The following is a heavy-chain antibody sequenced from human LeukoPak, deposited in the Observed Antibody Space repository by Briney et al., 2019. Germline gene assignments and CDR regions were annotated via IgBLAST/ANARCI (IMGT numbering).Heavy chain of an antibody. D-gene: IGHD3-22*01. CDR1: GGSISGYY. Sequence: SETLSLTCSVSGGSISGYYWSWIRQPPGKGLEWIGYIYNSGSTNYNPSLKGRVTISVDTSKNQFSLMLSSVTAADTAVYYCARCRSYDSSGYCDAVDIWGQGTMVTVSS. J-gene: IGHJ3*02. V-gene: IGHV4-59*01. CDR2: IYNSGST. CDR3: ARCRSYDSSGYCDAVDI.